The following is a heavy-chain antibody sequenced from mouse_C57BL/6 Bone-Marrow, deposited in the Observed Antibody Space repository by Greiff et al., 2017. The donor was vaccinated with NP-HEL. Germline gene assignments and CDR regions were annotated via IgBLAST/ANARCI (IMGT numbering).Heavy chain of an antibody. Sequence: VQLQQSGAELVMPGASVKLSCKASGYTFTSYWMHWVKQRPGQGLEWIGEIDPSDSYTNYNQKFKGKSTLTVDKSSSTAYMQLSSLTSEDSAVYYCARVGNYGPMDYWGQGTSVTVSS. V-gene: IGHV1-69*01. CDR2: IDPSDSYT. CDR3: ARVGNYGPMDY. D-gene: IGHD1-1*02. J-gene: IGHJ4*01. CDR1: GYTFTSYW.